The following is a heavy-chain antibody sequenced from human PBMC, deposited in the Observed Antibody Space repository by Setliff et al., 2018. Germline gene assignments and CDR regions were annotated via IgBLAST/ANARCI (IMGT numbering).Heavy chain of an antibody. Sequence: SETLSLTCSVSGGSISTYYWSWIRQPPGKGLEWIGNINYSGNSNYIPSLKSRVTISVDTPKNQFSLKLSSVTVADTAVYYCARDTRVRDSSSVPSDTFDIWGRGTMVTVSS. CDR1: GGSISTYY. V-gene: IGHV4-59*01. J-gene: IGHJ3*02. D-gene: IGHD2-15*01. CDR3: ARDTRVRDSSSVPSDTFDI. CDR2: INYSGNS.